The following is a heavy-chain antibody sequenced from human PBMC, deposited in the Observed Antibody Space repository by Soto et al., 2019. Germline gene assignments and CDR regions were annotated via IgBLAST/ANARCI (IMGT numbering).Heavy chain of an antibody. V-gene: IGHV1-2*04. J-gene: IGHJ4*02. CDR1: GGAISTIA. D-gene: IGHD2-2*01. Sequence: ASVKDSCKATGGAISTIAITRVRRAPGQGLEWMGWINPNSGGTNYAQKYQGWVTMTRDTSISTAYMELSRLRSDDTAVYYCARRSSTSNPFDYWDQGTLVTVSS. CDR3: ARRSSTSNPFDY. CDR2: INPNSGGT.